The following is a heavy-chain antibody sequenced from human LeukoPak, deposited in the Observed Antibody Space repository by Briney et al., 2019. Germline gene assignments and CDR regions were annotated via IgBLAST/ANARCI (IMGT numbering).Heavy chain of an antibody. D-gene: IGHD3-9*01. CDR3: ATNLRYLQWPPPFYFDY. V-gene: IGHV1-2*02. Sequence: ASVKVSCKASGYTFTGYYMHWVRQAPGQGLEWMGWINPNSGGTNYAQKFQGRVTMTRDTSVNTAYMELSSLTSDDTAVYYCATNLRYLQWPPPFYFDYWGQGALVTVSS. J-gene: IGHJ4*02. CDR2: INPNSGGT. CDR1: GYTFTGYY.